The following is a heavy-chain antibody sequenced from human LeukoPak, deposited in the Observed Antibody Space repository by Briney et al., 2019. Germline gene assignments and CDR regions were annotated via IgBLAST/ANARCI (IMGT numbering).Heavy chain of an antibody. CDR2: INPSGGST. CDR3: ARGAGTYEYMDV. CDR1: GYTFTSYY. D-gene: IGHD6-19*01. V-gene: IGHV1-46*01. Sequence: ASVKVSCKASGYTFTSYYMHWVRQAPGQGLEWMGIINPSGGSTSYAQKFQGRVTMTGDMSTSTVYMELSSLRSEDTAVYYCARGAGTYEYMDVWGKGTTVTVSS. J-gene: IGHJ6*03.